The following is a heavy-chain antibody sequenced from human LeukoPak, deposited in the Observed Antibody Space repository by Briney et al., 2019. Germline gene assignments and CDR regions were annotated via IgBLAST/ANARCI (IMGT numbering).Heavy chain of an antibody. CDR1: GFPFSGYW. V-gene: IGHV3-7*02. Sequence: PGGSLRLSCAASGFPFSGYWMTWVRQAPAKGLEWVAIIKSDGSAKYYVDSLRGRFTISRDNAGNSLYLQLSSLRAEDTAVYYCAKNSGWAFDIWGQGTMVTVSS. D-gene: IGHD6-19*01. CDR3: AKNSGWAFDI. CDR2: IKSDGSAK. J-gene: IGHJ3*02.